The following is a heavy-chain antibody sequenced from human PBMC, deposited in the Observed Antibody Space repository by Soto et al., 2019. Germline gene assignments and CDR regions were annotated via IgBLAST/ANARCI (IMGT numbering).Heavy chain of an antibody. CDR3: AKGLVGKYYGMDV. Sequence: EVQLVESGGGLVQPGRSLRLSCAASGFTFDDYAMHWVRQAPGKGLEWVSGISWNSGSIGYADSVKGRFSISRDNARNSLYLQMKSLRAEDTALYYCAKGLVGKYYGMDVWGQGTTVTVSS. CDR2: ISWNSGSI. CDR1: GFTFDDYA. J-gene: IGHJ6*02. D-gene: IGHD6-19*01. V-gene: IGHV3-9*01.